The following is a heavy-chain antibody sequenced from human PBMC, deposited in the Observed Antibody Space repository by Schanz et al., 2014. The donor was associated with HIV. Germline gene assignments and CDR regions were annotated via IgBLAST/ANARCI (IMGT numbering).Heavy chain of an antibody. D-gene: IGHD6-19*01. CDR1: GDSFTNYV. CDR2: FNVMLSKI. J-gene: IGHJ6*02. CDR3: ASGRRSGIGWRMDV. V-gene: IGHV1-69*01. Sequence: QVQLVQSGAEVKKPGSSVKVSCKASGDSFTNYVISWVRQAPGQGLEWIGHFNVMLSKINSAQKFQGRVSMTADPSTNTAYMEMRGLRFEDTAVYYCASGRRSGIGWRMDVWGQGTTVSVS.